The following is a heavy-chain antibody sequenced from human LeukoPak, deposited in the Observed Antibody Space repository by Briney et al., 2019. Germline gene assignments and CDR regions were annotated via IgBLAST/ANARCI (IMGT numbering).Heavy chain of an antibody. CDR2: IYPGDSDT. Sequence: GESLKISCKGSGYSFTSCWIGWVRQMPGKGLEGMGIIYPGDSDTRYSPSFQGQVTISADKSISTAYLQWSSLKASDTAMYYCASSPKSSSWFYWGQGTLVTVSS. J-gene: IGHJ4*02. CDR3: ASSPKSSSWFY. CDR1: GYSFTSCW. D-gene: IGHD6-13*01. V-gene: IGHV5-51*01.